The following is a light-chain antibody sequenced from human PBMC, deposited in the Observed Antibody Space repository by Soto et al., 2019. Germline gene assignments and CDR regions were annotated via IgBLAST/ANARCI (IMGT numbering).Light chain of an antibody. J-gene: IGKJ5*01. CDR3: QQYNNWPIT. CDR2: DAS. CDR1: QSVGTY. Sequence: EIVLTLSPATLSLSPGERAILSCRASQSVGTYLAWYQQKPGQAPRLLIYDASNRATGIPARFSGSGSVTEFALTISSLQSEDFAVYYCQQYNNWPITFGQGTRLEIK. V-gene: IGKV3-11*01.